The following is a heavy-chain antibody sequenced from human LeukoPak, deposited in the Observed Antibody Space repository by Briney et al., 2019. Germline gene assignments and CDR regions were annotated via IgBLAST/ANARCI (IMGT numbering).Heavy chain of an antibody. CDR3: ARGRGSSWYYFDS. Sequence: SETLSLTCTVSGGSISSYYWSWVRQPAGKGLEWIGRIYASGNTNYNPSLKGRVTMTVDTSKNPFSLNLSSVTAADTAVYYCARGRGSSWYYFDSWGQGTLVTVSS. D-gene: IGHD6-13*01. CDR2: IYASGNT. CDR1: GGSISSYY. V-gene: IGHV4-4*07. J-gene: IGHJ4*02.